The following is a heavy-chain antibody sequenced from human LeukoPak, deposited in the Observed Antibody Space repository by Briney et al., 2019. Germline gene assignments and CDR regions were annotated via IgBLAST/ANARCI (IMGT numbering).Heavy chain of an antibody. J-gene: IGHJ3*01. CDR2: IRSKAYGGTT. Sequence: GGSLRLSCAASGFTFSSSAMSWFRQAPGKGLEWVGFIRSKAYGGTTEYAASVKGRFTISRDDSKSIAYLQMNSLKTEDTAVYYCARDWYHAFDFWGQGTMVTVSS. V-gene: IGHV3-49*03. D-gene: IGHD3-9*01. CDR1: GFTFSSSA. CDR3: ARDWYHAFDF.